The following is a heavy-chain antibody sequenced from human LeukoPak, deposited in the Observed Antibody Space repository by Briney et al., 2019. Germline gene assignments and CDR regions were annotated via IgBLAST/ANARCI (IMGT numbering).Heavy chain of an antibody. D-gene: IGHD4-17*01. CDR1: GFTVSSNY. CDR3: ARTPPGLRGGRELDY. Sequence: PGGSLRLSCAASGFTVSSNYMSWVRQAPGKGLEWVSAIYSGGSTYYADSVKGRFTISRDNSKNTLYLQMNSLRAEDTAVYYCARTPPGLRGGRELDYWGQGTLVTVSS. V-gene: IGHV3-53*01. CDR2: IYSGGST. J-gene: IGHJ4*02.